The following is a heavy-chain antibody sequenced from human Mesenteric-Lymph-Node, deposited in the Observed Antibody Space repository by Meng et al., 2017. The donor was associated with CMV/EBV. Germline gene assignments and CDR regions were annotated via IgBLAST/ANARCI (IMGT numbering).Heavy chain of an antibody. CDR2: ISGYNGHT. D-gene: IGHD2-2*01. Sequence: ASVKVSCKASGYTFTTYAITWVRQAPGQGLDCMGWISGYNGHTNYAQNLQGRVTMTTDTSTSTAYMELRSLRSDDTAVYYCARVVPAATGWFDYWGQGTLVTVSS. CDR3: ARVVPAATGWFDY. CDR1: GYTFTTYA. J-gene: IGHJ4*02. V-gene: IGHV1-18*01.